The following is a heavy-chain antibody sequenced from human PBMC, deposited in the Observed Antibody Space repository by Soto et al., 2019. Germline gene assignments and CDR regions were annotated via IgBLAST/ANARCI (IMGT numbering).Heavy chain of an antibody. CDR2: ISSTSSYI. V-gene: IGHV3-21*01. CDR1: GFTFSAYT. Sequence: GGSLRLSCEASGFTFSAYTMNWVRQAPGKGPEWVSSISSTSSYIYYADSVKGRFTITRDNAKNSLFLQMTSLRAEDTAVYYCARDHSRRIVGATYDCWGQGARVTVSS. D-gene: IGHD1-26*01. J-gene: IGHJ4*02. CDR3: ARDHSRRIVGATYDC.